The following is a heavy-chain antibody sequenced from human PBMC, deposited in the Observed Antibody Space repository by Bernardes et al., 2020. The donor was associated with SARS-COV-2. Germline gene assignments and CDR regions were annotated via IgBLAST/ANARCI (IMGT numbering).Heavy chain of an antibody. CDR2: ISTSGGTT. CDR3: ARGLVFFDY. Sequence: GGSLRLSCAASGFTFSTCAMNWVRQAPGKGLEWVSVISTSGGTTYYTDSVKGRFTISRDKSKNTLYLQMNSLRAEDTTVYYCARGLVFFDYWGQGTLVTVSS. J-gene: IGHJ4*02. V-gene: IGHV3-23*01. D-gene: IGHD3-3*01. CDR1: GFTFSTCA.